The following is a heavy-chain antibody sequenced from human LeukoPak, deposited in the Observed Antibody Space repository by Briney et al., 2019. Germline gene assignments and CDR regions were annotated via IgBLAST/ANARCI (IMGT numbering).Heavy chain of an antibody. D-gene: IGHD5-12*01. CDR1: GFTFGTYT. J-gene: IGHJ4*02. V-gene: IGHV3-48*02. CDR3: ARNTGYDQRTDY. Sequence: QTGGSLRLSCAASGFTFGTYTMNWVRQAPGKGLEWVSYISSGSSTIYYADPLKGRFTISRDNAKNSLYLQMNSLRDEDTAVYYCARNTGYDQRTDYWGQGTLVTVSS. CDR2: ISSGSSTI.